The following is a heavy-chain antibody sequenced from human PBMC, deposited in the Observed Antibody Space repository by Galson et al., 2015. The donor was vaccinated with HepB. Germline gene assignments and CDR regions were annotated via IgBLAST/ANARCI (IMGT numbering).Heavy chain of an antibody. Sequence: SAKVSCKASGYTFTSYAMHWVRQAPGQRLEWMGWINAGNGNTKYSQKFQGRVTITRDTSASTAYMELSSLRSEDTAVYYCARGGNTAMVRTFFDYWGQGTLVTVSS. V-gene: IGHV1-3*01. CDR3: ARGGNTAMVRTFFDY. CDR1: GYTFTSYA. CDR2: INAGNGNT. J-gene: IGHJ4*02. D-gene: IGHD5-18*01.